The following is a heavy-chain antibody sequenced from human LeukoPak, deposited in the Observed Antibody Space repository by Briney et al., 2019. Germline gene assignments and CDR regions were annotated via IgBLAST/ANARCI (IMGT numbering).Heavy chain of an antibody. Sequence: SETLSLTCAVSGYSINSGYYWGWIRQPPGKGLEWIGSIYHSGTTYYNPPLKSRVTISVDTSKNQFSLKLSSVTAADTAVYYCARWMGIAAAGVLTQYFQHWGQGTLVTVSS. D-gene: IGHD6-13*01. CDR2: IYHSGTT. V-gene: IGHV4-38-2*01. CDR1: GYSINSGYY. J-gene: IGHJ1*01. CDR3: ARWMGIAAAGVLTQYFQH.